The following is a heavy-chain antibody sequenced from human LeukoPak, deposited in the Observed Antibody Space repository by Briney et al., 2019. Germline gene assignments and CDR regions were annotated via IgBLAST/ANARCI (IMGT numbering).Heavy chain of an antibody. J-gene: IGHJ3*02. D-gene: IGHD5-24*01. CDR3: ARPREMATTRDAFDI. CDR1: GGSISSGSYY. V-gene: IGHV4-61*02. Sequence: SETLSLTCTVSGGSISSGSYYWSWIRQPAGKGLEWIGRIYTSGSTNYNPSPKSRVAISVDTSKNQFSLKLSSVTAADTAVYYCARPREMATTRDAFDIWGQGTMVTVSS. CDR2: IYTSGST.